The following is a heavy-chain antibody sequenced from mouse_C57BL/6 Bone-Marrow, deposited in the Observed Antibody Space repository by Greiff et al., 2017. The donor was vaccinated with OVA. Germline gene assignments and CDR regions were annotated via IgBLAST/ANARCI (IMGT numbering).Heavy chain of an antibody. D-gene: IGHD1-1*01. CDR2: ISGGGGNT. Sequence: EVQRVESGGGLVKPGGSLKLSCAASGFTFSSYTMSWVRQTPEKRLEWVATISGGGGNTYYPDSVKGRFTISRDNAKNTLYLQMSSLRSEDTALYYCARGYGSSYPFAYWGQGTLVTVSA. V-gene: IGHV5-9*01. CDR3: ARGYGSSYPFAY. CDR1: GFTFSSYT. J-gene: IGHJ3*01.